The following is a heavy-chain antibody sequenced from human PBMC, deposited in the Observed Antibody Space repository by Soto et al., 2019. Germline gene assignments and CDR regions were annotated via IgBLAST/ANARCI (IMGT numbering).Heavy chain of an antibody. V-gene: IGHV1-69*02. CDR2: IIPIVGLT. CDR1: GGSLSSYP. J-gene: IGHJ6*03. CDR3: ARPIGGHDAGGNYMDV. Sequence: QVQLLQSGSEVKKPGSSVKVSCRASGGSLSSYPVTWVRQAPGQGLEWMGRIIPIVGLTNYAQKFQGRVTITADKSTSTAYMELSSLPSDDTAVYYCARPIGGHDAGGNYMDVWGKGTTVIVSS. D-gene: IGHD1-26*01.